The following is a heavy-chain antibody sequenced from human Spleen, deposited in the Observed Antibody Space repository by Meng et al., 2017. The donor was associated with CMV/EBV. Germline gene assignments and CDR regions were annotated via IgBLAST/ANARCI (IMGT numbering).Heavy chain of an antibody. Sequence: ASGYRFSDYGISWVRQAPGQRPEWLGWISAYSGDAKYAERFQGRASMTTDTSTSTAYMELRSLTSDDTAVYYCVRDHVIRGVYSAYWGQGTLVTVSS. CDR2: ISAYSGDA. CDR3: VRDHVIRGVYSAY. J-gene: IGHJ4*02. D-gene: IGHD3-10*01. CDR1: GYRFSDYG. V-gene: IGHV1-18*01.